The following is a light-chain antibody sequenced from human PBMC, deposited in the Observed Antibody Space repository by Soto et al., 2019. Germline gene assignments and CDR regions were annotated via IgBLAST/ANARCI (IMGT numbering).Light chain of an antibody. J-gene: IGKJ4*01. CDR1: QSVSSN. Sequence: EIVIRQSPATLSVSPGERATLCCRASQSVSSNLALYQQKPGQAPRLLIYGASTRATGIPFKFIGSGSGTEFTLNISSLQSEDFAVYYCQQYNNWPSLTFGGGTKVDIK. V-gene: IGKV3-15*01. CDR2: GAS. CDR3: QQYNNWPSLT.